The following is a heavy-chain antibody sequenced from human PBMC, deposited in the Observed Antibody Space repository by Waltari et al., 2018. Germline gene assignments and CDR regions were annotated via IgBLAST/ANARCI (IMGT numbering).Heavy chain of an antibody. CDR3: ARINFDFWGGSPYLDY. CDR1: GFSLSNGRMG. D-gene: IGHD3-3*01. J-gene: IGHJ4*02. CDR2: IFSNDAK. V-gene: IGHV2-26*01. Sequence: QVTLKESGPALVKSTETLTLTCTVSGFSLSNGRMGVSWIRQPPGKALEWLAHIFSNDAKYYSTSLKTRITISKDTTKSQVVLTMTNMDPVDTATYYCARINFDFWGGSPYLDYWGQGTLVSVSS.